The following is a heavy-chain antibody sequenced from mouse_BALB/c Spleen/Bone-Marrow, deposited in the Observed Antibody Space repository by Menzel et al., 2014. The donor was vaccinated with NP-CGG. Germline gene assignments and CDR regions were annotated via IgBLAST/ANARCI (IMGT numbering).Heavy chain of an antibody. CDR3: ARGNRYDGAWFAY. J-gene: IGHJ3*01. CDR2: ISTYSGNT. V-gene: IGHV1-67*01. D-gene: IGHD2-14*01. Sequence: QVQLQQSGPELVRPGVSVKISCKGSGYTFTDYAMHWAKQSHAKSLEWIGVISTYSGNTNYNQKFKGKATMTVDKSSSTAYMELARLTSEDSAIYYCARGNRYDGAWFAYWGQGTLVTVSA. CDR1: GYTFTDYA.